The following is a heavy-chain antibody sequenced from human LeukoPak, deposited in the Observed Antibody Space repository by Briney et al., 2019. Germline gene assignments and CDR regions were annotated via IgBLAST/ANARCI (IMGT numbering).Heavy chain of an antibody. Sequence: PGGSLRLSCAASGFTFSDYWMHWVRQVPGKGLVWVSRIKGDGSETNYADSVKGRFTVSRDNAKNTLYLQMTSLRAEDTAVYYCARGGYSSGLDYWGQGILVTVSS. D-gene: IGHD6-19*01. CDR3: ARGGYSSGLDY. CDR1: GFTFSDYW. V-gene: IGHV3-74*01. CDR2: IKGDGSET. J-gene: IGHJ4*02.